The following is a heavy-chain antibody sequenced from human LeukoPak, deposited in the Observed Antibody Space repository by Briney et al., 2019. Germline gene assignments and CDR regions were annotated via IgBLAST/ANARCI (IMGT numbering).Heavy chain of an antibody. V-gene: IGHV1-3*01. D-gene: IGHD3-10*01. CDR3: ARGMVRGVIIVY. Sequence: PGASVKVSCKASGYTFTSYAMHWVRQAPGQRLEWMGWINAGNGNTKYSEKFQGRVTITRDTSASTAYVELSSLRSEDTAVYYCARGMVRGVIIVYWGQGTLVTVSS. J-gene: IGHJ4*02. CDR1: GYTFTSYA. CDR2: INAGNGNT.